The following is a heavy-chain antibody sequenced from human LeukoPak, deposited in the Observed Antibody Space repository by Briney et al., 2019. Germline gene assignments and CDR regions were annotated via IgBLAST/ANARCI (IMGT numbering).Heavy chain of an antibody. V-gene: IGHV3-23*01. D-gene: IGHD4-17*01. Sequence: HPGGSLRLSCAASGFTFSSHAMSWVRQAPGKGLEWVSAISGSGGSTYYADSVKGRFTISRDNSKNTLYLQMNSLRAEDTAVYYCAKHTTVTTSYYYYYGMDVWGQGTTVTVSS. CDR3: AKHTTVTTSYYYYYGMDV. CDR1: GFTFSSHA. J-gene: IGHJ6*02. CDR2: ISGSGGST.